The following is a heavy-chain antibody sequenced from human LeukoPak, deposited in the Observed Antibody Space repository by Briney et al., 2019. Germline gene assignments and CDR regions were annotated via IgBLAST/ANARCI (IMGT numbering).Heavy chain of an antibody. J-gene: IGHJ4*02. V-gene: IGHV3-30*02. D-gene: IGHD6-19*01. Sequence: SVTGRFTISRDNSKNTLYLQMNSLRAEDTAVYYCAKDRDSSGWYYFDYWGQGTLVTVSS. CDR3: AKDRDSSGWYYFDY.